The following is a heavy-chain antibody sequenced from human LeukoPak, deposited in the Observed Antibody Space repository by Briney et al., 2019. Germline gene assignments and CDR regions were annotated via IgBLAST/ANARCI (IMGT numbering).Heavy chain of an antibody. CDR3: AREPDSSGYGDDAFDI. Sequence: SETLSLTCTVSGGSISSYYWSWIRQPPGKGLEWIGYIYYSGSTNYNPSLKSRVTISVDTSKNQFSLKLSSVTAADTAVYYCAREPDSSGYGDDAFDIWGQGTMITVSS. D-gene: IGHD3-22*01. CDR2: IYYSGST. CDR1: GGSISSYY. J-gene: IGHJ3*02. V-gene: IGHV4-59*01.